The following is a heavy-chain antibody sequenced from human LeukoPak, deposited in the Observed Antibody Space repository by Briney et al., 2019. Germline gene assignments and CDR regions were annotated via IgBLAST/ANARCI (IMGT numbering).Heavy chain of an antibody. CDR3: TKPVGPWRNWYFHL. V-gene: IGHV3-23*01. D-gene: IGHD1-26*01. J-gene: IGHJ2*01. CDR2: MSGSSGGA. CDR1: GFTFSNYA. Sequence: GGSLRLSCAASGFTFSNYAMSWVRQAPGKGLEWVSGMSGSSGGAYYTDSVKGRFTISRDNSKTTLSLQMNSLRADDTAVYYCTKPVGPWRNWYFHLWGRRTLATVSS.